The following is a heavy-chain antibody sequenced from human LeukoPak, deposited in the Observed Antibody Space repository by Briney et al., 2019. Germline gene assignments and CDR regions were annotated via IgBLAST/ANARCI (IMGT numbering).Heavy chain of an antibody. J-gene: IGHJ4*02. CDR2: INPNSGGT. CDR3: ARDSRSYGFVDY. CDR1: GYAFTCYY. V-gene: IGHV1-2*02. Sequence: ASVKVSCKASGYAFTCYYMHWVRQAPGQGLEWMGWINPNSGGTNYAQKFQGRVTMTRDTSISTAYMELSRLRSDDTAVYYCARDSRSYGFVDYWGQGTLVTVSS. D-gene: IGHD5-18*01.